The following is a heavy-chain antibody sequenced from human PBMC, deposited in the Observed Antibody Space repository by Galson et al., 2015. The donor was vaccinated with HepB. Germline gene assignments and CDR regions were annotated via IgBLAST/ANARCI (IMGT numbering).Heavy chain of an antibody. CDR1: GFIVSVNA. CDR2: IYSDGST. J-gene: IGHJ4*02. V-gene: IGHV3-66*01. CDR3: ARAPLEYCSTTSCYTCGGYPLRY. D-gene: IGHD2-2*02. Sequence: SLRLSCAASGFIVSVNAMTWVRQAPGKGLEWVSLIYSDGSTYYADSVKGRFTISRDNSKNTLYLQMNSLRAEDPAVYYCARAPLEYCSTTSCYTCGGYPLRYWGQGTLVTVSS.